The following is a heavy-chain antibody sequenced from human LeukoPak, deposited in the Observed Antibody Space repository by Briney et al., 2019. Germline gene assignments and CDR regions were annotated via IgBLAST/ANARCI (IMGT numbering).Heavy chain of an antibody. Sequence: QAGGSLRLSCTASGFTFGDFAMNWVRQAPGKGLEWVGFIRSRGHGGTAEYAASVDGIFTISRDDSKSSVYLQMNRLKTEDTAIYYCTSIALTGTYPDNWGQGTLVTVSS. CDR3: TSIALTGTYPDN. CDR2: IRSRGHGGTA. J-gene: IGHJ4*02. D-gene: IGHD1-14*01. CDR1: GFTFGDFA. V-gene: IGHV3-49*04.